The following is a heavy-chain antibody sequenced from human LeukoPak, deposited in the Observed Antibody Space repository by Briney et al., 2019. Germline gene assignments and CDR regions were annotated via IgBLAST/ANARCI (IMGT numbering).Heavy chain of an antibody. D-gene: IGHD3-9*01. CDR2: ISWNSGTI. Sequence: GGTLRLSCAVSGFTFDDYAMHWVRQESGKGLEWVSGISWNSGTIVYADSVKGRFTTSRDNAKNSLFLQMNSLRPEDTALYYCAKAKYYDILTGPTNHWHFDLWGRGTLVAVSS. V-gene: IGHV3-9*01. CDR1: GFTFDDYA. J-gene: IGHJ2*01. CDR3: AKAKYYDILTGPTNHWHFDL.